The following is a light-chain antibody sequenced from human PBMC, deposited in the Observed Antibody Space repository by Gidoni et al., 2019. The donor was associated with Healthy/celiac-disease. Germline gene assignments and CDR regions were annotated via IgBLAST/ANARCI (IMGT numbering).Light chain of an antibody. CDR1: QSVSSY. CDR2: DAS. J-gene: IGKJ1*01. Sequence: EIVLTQSPATLSLSPGERATLSCRASQSVSSYLAWYQQKPGQAPRLRIYDASNRATGIPARFSGSGSGTDFTLTISSREPEDFAVDYCQQRSNWPRTFGQGTKVEIK. V-gene: IGKV3-11*01. CDR3: QQRSNWPRT.